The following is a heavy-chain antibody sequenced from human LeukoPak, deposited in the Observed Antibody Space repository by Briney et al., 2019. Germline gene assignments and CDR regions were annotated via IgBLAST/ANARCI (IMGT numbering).Heavy chain of an antibody. J-gene: IGHJ6*03. D-gene: IGHD1-1*01. Sequence: GASVKVSCKACGYTFTSYYMHWVRRAPGQGLEWMGIINPSGGSTSYAQKFQGRVTMTRDMSTSTVYMELSSLRSEDTAVYYCARDPRTMPFYYYMDVWGKGTTVTVSS. V-gene: IGHV1-46*01. CDR1: GYTFTSYY. CDR3: ARDPRTMPFYYYMDV. CDR2: INPSGGST.